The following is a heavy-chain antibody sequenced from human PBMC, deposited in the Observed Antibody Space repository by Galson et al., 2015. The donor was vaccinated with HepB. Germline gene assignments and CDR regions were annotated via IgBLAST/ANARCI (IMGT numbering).Heavy chain of an antibody. J-gene: IGHJ3*02. CDR2: IWYDGSNK. CDR1: GPTFSSYG. Sequence: SLRLSCAASGPTFSSYGMHWVRQAPGKGLEWVAVIWYDGSNKNYADSVKGRFSIFRDNSKNTLYLQMNSLRAEDTAVYYCARERINIADEGSALDIWGQGTMVTVSS. D-gene: IGHD6-13*01. CDR3: ARERINIADEGSALDI. V-gene: IGHV3-33*01.